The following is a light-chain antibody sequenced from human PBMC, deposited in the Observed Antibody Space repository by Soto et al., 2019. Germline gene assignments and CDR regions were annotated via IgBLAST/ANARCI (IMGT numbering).Light chain of an antibody. V-gene: IGKV3-20*01. J-gene: IGKJ1*01. Sequence: EIVLTQSPGTLSLSPWERATLSCRASQTVSSNYLAWYQQKPGQAPRLLIYAASTRATGIPDRFSGSGSGTAFTLTISRLEPEDFAVYYCQLYGTSPKPFGQGTKVDIK. CDR3: QLYGTSPKP. CDR1: QTVSSNY. CDR2: AAS.